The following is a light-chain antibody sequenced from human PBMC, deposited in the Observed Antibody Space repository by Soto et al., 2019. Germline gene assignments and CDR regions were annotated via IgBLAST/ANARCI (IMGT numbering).Light chain of an antibody. CDR2: SNN. J-gene: IGLJ2*01. Sequence: QSVLTQPPSASGTPGQRVTISCSGSSSNIGSNTVNWYQQLPGTDPKLLIYSNNQRPSGVPDRFSGSKSGTSASLVISGLQSEDEADYYCAAWDDSLNGPVFGGGTKVTVL. V-gene: IGLV1-44*01. CDR1: SSNIGSNT. CDR3: AAWDDSLNGPV.